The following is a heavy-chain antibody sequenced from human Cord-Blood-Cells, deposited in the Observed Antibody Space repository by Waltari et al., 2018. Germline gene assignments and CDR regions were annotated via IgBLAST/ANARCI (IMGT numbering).Heavy chain of an antibody. CDR2: IYHSGST. CDR1: GGSIRSSNW. D-gene: IGHD3-22*01. V-gene: IGHV4-4*02. CDR3: ACRSYYYDSSGYYYYFDY. Sequence: QVQLQESGPGLVKPSGTLYLTCAVSGGSIRSSNWWSWVRQPPGKGLEWIGEIYHSGSTNYNPSLKSRVTISVDKSKNQFSLKLSSVTAADTAVYYCACRSYYYDSSGYYYYFDYWGQGTLVTVSS. J-gene: IGHJ4*02.